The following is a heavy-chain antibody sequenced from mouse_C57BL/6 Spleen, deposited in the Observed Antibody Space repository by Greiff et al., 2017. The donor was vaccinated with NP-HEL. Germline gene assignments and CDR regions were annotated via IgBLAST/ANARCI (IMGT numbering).Heavy chain of an antibody. J-gene: IGHJ3*01. Sequence: QVQLKQSGAELVKPGASVKISCKASGYAFSSYWMNWVKQRPGKGLEWIGQIYPGDGDTNYNGKFKGKATLTADKSSSTAYMQLSSLTSEDSAVYFCARYAVVGRPGFAYWGQGTLVTVSA. CDR1: GYAFSSYW. D-gene: IGHD1-1*01. V-gene: IGHV1-80*01. CDR3: ARYAVVGRPGFAY. CDR2: IYPGDGDT.